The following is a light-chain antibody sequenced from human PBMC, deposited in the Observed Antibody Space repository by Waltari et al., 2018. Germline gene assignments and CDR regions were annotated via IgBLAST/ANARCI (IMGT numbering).Light chain of an antibody. CDR1: QSVSSA. J-gene: IGKJ1*01. Sequence: EIVLTQSPGSLSSSPGERVTISCRASQSVSSALAWYQQKPGQAPRLLIFGASNRATGIPDRFSGSGSETDFSLTISRLEPEDFAVYYCQHYVRLPATFGRRTNVEIK. CDR2: GAS. CDR3: QHYVRLPAT. V-gene: IGKV3-20*01.